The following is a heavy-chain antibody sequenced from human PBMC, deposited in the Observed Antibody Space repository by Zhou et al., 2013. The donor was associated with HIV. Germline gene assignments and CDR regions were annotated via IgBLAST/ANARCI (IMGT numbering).Heavy chain of an antibody. CDR3: GRGPYYSNAPGGPLDI. Sequence: QVQLVQSGAEVKKPGSSVKVSCKATGGTFSTYAFTWVRQAPGQGLEWMGTIIPFFDVPNYAQKFQGRVTITADKSTSTSYLELRSPRSEDTALYYCGRGPYYSNAPGGPLDIWGQGTWVTISS. D-gene: IGHD1-26*01. J-gene: IGHJ3*02. V-gene: IGHV1-69*04. CDR1: GGTFSTYA. CDR2: IIPFFDVP.